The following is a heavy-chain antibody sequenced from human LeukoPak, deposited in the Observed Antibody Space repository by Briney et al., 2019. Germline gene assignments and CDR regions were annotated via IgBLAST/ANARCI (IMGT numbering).Heavy chain of an antibody. Sequence: SETLSPTCTVSGGSISSGDYYWSWIRQPPGKGLEWIGYIYYSGSTYYNPSLKSRVTISVDTSKNQFSLKLSSVTAADTAVYYCAREWEGESAFDPWGQGTLVTVSS. CDR1: GGSISSGDYY. V-gene: IGHV4-30-4*01. D-gene: IGHD1-26*01. J-gene: IGHJ5*02. CDR2: IYYSGST. CDR3: AREWEGESAFDP.